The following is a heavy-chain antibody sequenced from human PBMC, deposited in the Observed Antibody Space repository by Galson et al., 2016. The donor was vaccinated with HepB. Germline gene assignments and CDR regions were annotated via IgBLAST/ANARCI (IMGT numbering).Heavy chain of an antibody. Sequence: VKVSCKASRYTFTTYWMHWVRQAPGQGLEWVGVINPSGGGTSYAQKFQGRVSMTSDTSTSTVYMQLISLRSEDTAVYCCARPFYGEYYYFDYWGQGTLVIVSS. CDR3: ARPFYGEYYYFDY. V-gene: IGHV1-46*01. CDR1: RYTFTTYW. CDR2: INPSGGGT. J-gene: IGHJ4*02. D-gene: IGHD4-17*01.